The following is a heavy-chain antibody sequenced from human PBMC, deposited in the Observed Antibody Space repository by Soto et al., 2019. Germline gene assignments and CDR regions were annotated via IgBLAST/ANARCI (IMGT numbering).Heavy chain of an antibody. CDR2: IYHSGST. J-gene: IGHJ3*02. Sequence: QVQLQESGPGLVKPSRTLSLTCAVSGGSISSSNWWSWVRQPPGKGLEWIGEIYHSGSTNYNPSLKSRVTISVDKSKNQFSLKLSSVTAADTAVYYCARETVDLIVVVTATPRAFDIWGQGTMVTVSS. V-gene: IGHV4-4*02. D-gene: IGHD2-21*02. CDR1: GGSISSSNW. CDR3: ARETVDLIVVVTATPRAFDI.